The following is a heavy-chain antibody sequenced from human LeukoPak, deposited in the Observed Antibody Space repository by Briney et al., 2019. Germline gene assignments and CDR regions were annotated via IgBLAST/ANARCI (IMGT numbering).Heavy chain of an antibody. CDR2: IWYDGSDK. CDR1: GFTFSSYS. J-gene: IGHJ3*02. CDR3: AREKNDGFDI. V-gene: IGHV3-33*01. Sequence: GGSLRLSCVASGFTFSSYSMHWVRQAPGKGLEWVAVIWYDGSDKYYADSVKGRFTISRDNSKNTLYLQMNSLGAEDTAVYYCAREKNDGFDIWGQGTMVTVSS.